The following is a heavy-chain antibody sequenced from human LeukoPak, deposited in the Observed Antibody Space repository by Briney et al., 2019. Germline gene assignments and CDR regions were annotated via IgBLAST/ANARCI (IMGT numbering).Heavy chain of an antibody. CDR3: ARGRGYCSGGSCYSVFDY. V-gene: IGHV1-69*05. CDR1: GGTFSSYA. J-gene: IGHJ4*02. CDR2: IIPIFGTA. D-gene: IGHD2-15*01. Sequence: ASVKVSCKASGGTFSSYAISWVRQAPGQGLEWMGRIIPIFGTANYAQKFQGRVTITTDESTSTAYMELSSLRSEDTAVYYCARGRGYCSGGSCYSVFDYWGQGTLVTVST.